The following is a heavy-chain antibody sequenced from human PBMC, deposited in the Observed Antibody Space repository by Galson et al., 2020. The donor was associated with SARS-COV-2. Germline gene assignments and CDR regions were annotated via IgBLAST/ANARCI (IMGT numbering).Heavy chain of an antibody. Sequence: GGSLRLSCAGSGFTFSRYDMSWVRQVPGKGLEWVSSVTAGGSITYHADTVKGRFTISRDNSKNTLYLQINSLRVEDTALYYCAKDQGNDYVDQLDYWGQGTLVSVS. J-gene: IGHJ4*02. CDR2: VTAGGSIT. CDR1: GFTFSRYD. D-gene: IGHD4-17*01. V-gene: IGHV3-23*01. CDR3: AKDQGNDYVDQLDY.